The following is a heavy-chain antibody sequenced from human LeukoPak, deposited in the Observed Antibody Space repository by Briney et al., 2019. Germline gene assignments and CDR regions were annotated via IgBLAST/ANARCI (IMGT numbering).Heavy chain of an antibody. CDR2: IYSGGST. J-gene: IGHJ4*02. D-gene: IGHD2-15*01. Sequence: SGGSLRLSCAASGFTVSSNYMSWVRQAPGKGLEWVSVIYSGGSTYYADSVKGRFTISRDNSKNTLYLQMNSLRTEDTAVYYCAKDPPSRVVIVATSPDYWGQGTLVTVSS. V-gene: IGHV3-53*05. CDR1: GFTVSSNY. CDR3: AKDPPSRVVIVATSPDY.